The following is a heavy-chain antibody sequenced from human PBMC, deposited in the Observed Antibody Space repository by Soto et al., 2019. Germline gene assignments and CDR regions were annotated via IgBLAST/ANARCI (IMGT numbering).Heavy chain of an antibody. Sequence: GASLKISCKGSGHSFTNYWINWVRQMPGKGLEWMGRIDPSDSYTDYSPSFQGHVTISADKSIHTAYLQWSSLKASDTAMYYCARHRTDYYHSSGYSAFYYGMDVWGQGTTVTVSS. CDR1: GHSFTNYW. D-gene: IGHD3-22*01. V-gene: IGHV5-10-1*01. J-gene: IGHJ6*02. CDR2: IDPSDSYT. CDR3: ARHRTDYYHSSGYSAFYYGMDV.